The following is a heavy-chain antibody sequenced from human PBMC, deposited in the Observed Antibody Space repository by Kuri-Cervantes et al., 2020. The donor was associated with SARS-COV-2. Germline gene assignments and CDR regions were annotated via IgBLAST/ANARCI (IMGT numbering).Heavy chain of an antibody. CDR1: GFTFSSYA. CDR3: ARDDYDYWFY. J-gene: IGHJ4*02. D-gene: IGHD3-16*01. CDR2: ISYDGSNK. V-gene: IGHV3-30-3*01. Sequence: GGSLRLSCAASGFTFSSYAMHWVRQAPGKGLEWVAVISYDGSNKYYADSVKGRFTISRDNSKNTLYLQMNSLRAEDTAVYYCARDDYDYWFYWGQGTLVTVSS.